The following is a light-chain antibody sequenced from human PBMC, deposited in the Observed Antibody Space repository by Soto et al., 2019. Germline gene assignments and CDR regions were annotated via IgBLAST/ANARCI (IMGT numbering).Light chain of an antibody. J-gene: IGLJ3*02. CDR1: RNDIGTYNL. CDR2: EDN. V-gene: IGLV2-23*01. Sequence: QSALTQPASVSESPGQSISISCGGGRNDIGTYNLVSWYQQHPGKAPKLMIYEDNKRPSGVSNRFAGSRSGNTASLTISGLQAEDEADYYCCSYTDGSSLLFGGGTKLTVL. CDR3: CSYTDGSSLL.